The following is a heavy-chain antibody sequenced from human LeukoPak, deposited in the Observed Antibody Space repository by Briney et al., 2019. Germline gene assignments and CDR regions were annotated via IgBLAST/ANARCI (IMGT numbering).Heavy chain of an antibody. CDR2: ISSSSSYI. CDR3: ARGGPTIFGVVISPFDY. Sequence: KTGGSLRLSCVVSGFTFSDYSMNWVRQAPGKGLEWVSSISSSSSYIYYADSVKGRFTSSRDNAKNSLYLQMNSLRAEDTALYYCARGGPTIFGVVISPFDYWGQGTLVTVSS. V-gene: IGHV3-21*04. D-gene: IGHD3-3*01. J-gene: IGHJ4*02. CDR1: GFTFSDYS.